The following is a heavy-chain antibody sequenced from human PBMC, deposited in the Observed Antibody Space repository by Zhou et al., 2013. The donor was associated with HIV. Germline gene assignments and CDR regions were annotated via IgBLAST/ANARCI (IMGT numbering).Heavy chain of an antibody. Sequence: QVQLQQWGAGLLKPSETLSLRCAVYSGSFSGYFWTWIRQSPDKGLEWIGEVSHSGSTNYNPSLKGRVTISIDVSKNQFSLEMNSVTAADTAIYYCARFSASSLDGFDMWGRGEKVTVSS. J-gene: IGHJ3*02. D-gene: IGHD3-10*01. CDR1: SGSFSGYF. V-gene: IGHV4-34*02. CDR3: ARFSASSLDGFDM. CDR2: VSHSGST.